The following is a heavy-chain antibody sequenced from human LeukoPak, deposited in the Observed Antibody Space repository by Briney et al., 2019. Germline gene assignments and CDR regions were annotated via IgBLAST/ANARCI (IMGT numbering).Heavy chain of an antibody. CDR2: IYYSGNT. Sequence: KPSETPSLTCTVSGGSISSSNYSWGWIRQPPGKGLAWIGNIYYSGNTYYNPSLKSRVTMSVDTSKNQFSLKLSSVTAADTAVYYCARAREMATDHWYFDLWGRGTLVTVSS. CDR1: GGSISSSNYS. V-gene: IGHV4-39*07. D-gene: IGHD5-24*01. CDR3: ARAREMATDHWYFDL. J-gene: IGHJ2*01.